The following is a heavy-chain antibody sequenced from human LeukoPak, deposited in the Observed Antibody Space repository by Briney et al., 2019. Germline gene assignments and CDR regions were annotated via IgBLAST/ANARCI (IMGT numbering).Heavy chain of an antibody. CDR1: GGSFSGYY. CDR2: IYYSGST. D-gene: IGHD4-17*01. Sequence: SETLSLTCAVYGGSFSGYYWSWIRQHPGKGLEWIGYIYYSGSTYYNPSLKSRVTISVDTSKNQFSLKLSSVTAADTAVYYCARQGDYGDFNWFDPWGQGTLVTVSS. V-gene: IGHV4-31*11. CDR3: ARQGDYGDFNWFDP. J-gene: IGHJ5*02.